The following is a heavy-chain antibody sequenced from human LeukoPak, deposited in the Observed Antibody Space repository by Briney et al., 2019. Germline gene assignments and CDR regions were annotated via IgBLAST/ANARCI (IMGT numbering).Heavy chain of an antibody. J-gene: IGHJ4*02. D-gene: IGHD3-10*01. CDR3: AREAGRVTMVRGVISPYYFDY. V-gene: IGHV1-18*04. CDR1: GYTFTSYG. CDR2: ISAYNGNT. Sequence: ASVKVSCTASGYTFTSYGISWVRQAPGQGLEWMGWISAYNGNTNYAQKLQGRVTMTTDTSTSTAYMELRSLRSDDTAVYYCAREAGRVTMVRGVISPYYFDYWGQGTLVTVSS.